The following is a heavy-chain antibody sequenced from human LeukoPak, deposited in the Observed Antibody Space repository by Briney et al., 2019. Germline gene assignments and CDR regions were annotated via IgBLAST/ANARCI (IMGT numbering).Heavy chain of an antibody. V-gene: IGHV3-23*01. D-gene: IGHD3-10*01. Sequence: GGSLSLSCAASGFTFSSYAMSWVRQAPGKGLEWVSGISGSGGSTYYADSVKGRFTISRDNSKNTLGLHMNSLRADDTAVYYCAKDGDSLVRGVMDSWGQGTLVTVSS. CDR3: AKDGDSLVRGVMDS. J-gene: IGHJ4*02. CDR2: ISGSGGST. CDR1: GFTFSSYA.